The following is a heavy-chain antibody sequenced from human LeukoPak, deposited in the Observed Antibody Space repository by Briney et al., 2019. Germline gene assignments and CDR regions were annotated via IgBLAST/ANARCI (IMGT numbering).Heavy chain of an antibody. CDR3: ARSKAAAGT. J-gene: IGHJ5*02. D-gene: IGHD6-13*01. CDR1: GFTLSSYW. Sequence: GGSLRLSCAASGFTLSSYWMHWVRQAPGKGLVWVSRINSDGSTTNYADSVKGGFTISRDNAKNSLYLQMNSLRAEDTAVYYCARSKAAAGTWGQGTLVTVSS. CDR2: INSDGSTT. V-gene: IGHV3-74*01.